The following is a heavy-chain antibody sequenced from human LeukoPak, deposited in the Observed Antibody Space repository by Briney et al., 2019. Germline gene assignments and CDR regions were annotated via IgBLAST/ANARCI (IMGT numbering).Heavy chain of an antibody. V-gene: IGHV3-48*02. J-gene: IGHJ4*02. D-gene: IGHD3-3*01. Sequence: GGSLRLSCAASGFTFSSYSMNWVRQAPGKWLEWVSYISSSSSTIYYADSVKGRFTISRDNAKNSLYLQMNSLRDEDTAVYYCARGGRRFLEWLFSTIDYWGQGTLVTVSS. CDR1: GFTFSSYS. CDR2: ISSSSSTI. CDR3: ARGGRRFLEWLFSTIDY.